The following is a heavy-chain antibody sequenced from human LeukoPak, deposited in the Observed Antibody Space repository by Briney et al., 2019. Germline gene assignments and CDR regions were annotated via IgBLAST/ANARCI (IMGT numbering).Heavy chain of an antibody. CDR1: GFTFSSYA. D-gene: IGHD2-2*02. CDR2: ISGSGNST. CDR3: AKVQTPYCSSTSCYNFDY. Sequence: GGSLRLSCAASGFTFSSYAMTWVRQAPGKGLEWVSAISGSGNSTYYADSVKGRYTISRDNSKNTLYLQINSLRAEDTAVYYCAKVQTPYCSSTSCYNFDYWGQGTLVTVSS. V-gene: IGHV3-23*01. J-gene: IGHJ4*02.